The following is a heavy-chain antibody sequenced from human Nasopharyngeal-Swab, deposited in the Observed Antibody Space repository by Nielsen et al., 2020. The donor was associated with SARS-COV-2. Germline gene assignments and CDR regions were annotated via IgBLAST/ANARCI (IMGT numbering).Heavy chain of an antibody. D-gene: IGHD4-17*01. Sequence: LSLTCAASGFTFSNAWMSWVRQAPGKGLEWVGRIKSKTGGGTTDYAAPVKGRFTISRDDSKNTVFLQMNSLKTEDTAVYYCTTDLHDYGDYDYWGQGTLVTVSS. V-gene: IGHV3-15*01. CDR3: TTDLHDYGDYDY. CDR2: IKSKTGGGTT. CDR1: GFTFSNAW. J-gene: IGHJ4*02.